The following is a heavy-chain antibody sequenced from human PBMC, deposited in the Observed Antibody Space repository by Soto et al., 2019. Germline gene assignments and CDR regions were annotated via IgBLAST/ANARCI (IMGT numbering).Heavy chain of an antibody. CDR2: IYHSGST. V-gene: IGHV4-4*02. Sequence: PSETLSLTCAVSGGSISSSNWWSWVRQPPGKGLEWIGEIYHSGSTNYNPSLKSRVTISVDKSKNQFSLKLSSVTAADTAVYYCAVGAAAGDATFEGFDYWGQGTLVTVSS. CDR1: GGSISSSNW. J-gene: IGHJ4*02. D-gene: IGHD6-13*01. CDR3: AVGAAAGDATFEGFDY.